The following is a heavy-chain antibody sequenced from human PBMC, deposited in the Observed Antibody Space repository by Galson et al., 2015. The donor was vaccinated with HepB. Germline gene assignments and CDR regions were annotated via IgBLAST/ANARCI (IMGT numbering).Heavy chain of an antibody. CDR1: GFTFSSYA. D-gene: IGHD5-24*01. V-gene: IGHV3-30*04. Sequence: SLRLSCAASGFTFSSYAMHWVRQAPGKGLEWVAVISYDGSNKYYADSVKGRFTISRDNSKNTLYLQMNSLRAEDTAVYYCARDQLVVEMATIAYYYYYGMDVWGQGTTVTVSS. CDR2: ISYDGSNK. CDR3: ARDQLVVEMATIAYYYYYGMDV. J-gene: IGHJ6*02.